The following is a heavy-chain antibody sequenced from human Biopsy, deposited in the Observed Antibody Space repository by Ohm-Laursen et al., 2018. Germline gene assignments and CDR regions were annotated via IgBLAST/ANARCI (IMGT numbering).Heavy chain of an antibody. CDR3: ARTPRDSFWSGSYKRGLWFDP. D-gene: IGHD3-3*01. CDR1: GGSVSSNVAY. Sequence: SDTLSLTWAVSGGSVSSNVAYWAWIRQPPGKGLESIGSIFYSGITYYNPSLQSRVTMSVDTSKNQFSLQVNSVTAADTAVYYCARTPRDSFWSGSYKRGLWFDPWGQGTLVIVSS. V-gene: IGHV4-39*07. J-gene: IGHJ5*02. CDR2: IFYSGIT.